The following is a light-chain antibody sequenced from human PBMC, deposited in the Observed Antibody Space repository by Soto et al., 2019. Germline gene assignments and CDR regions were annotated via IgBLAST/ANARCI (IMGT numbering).Light chain of an antibody. V-gene: IGKV2-28*01. J-gene: IGKJ5*01. Sequence: DIVMTQSPLSLPVTPGEPASISCRSSQSLLHSNGYNYLDWYLQKPGQSPQLLIYLGSNRASGAPDRFSGRGSGTEFTLTISGLLPEDFATYHCQQLNTLPFTFGQGTRLEIK. CDR1: QSLLHSNGYNY. CDR3: QQLNTLPFT. CDR2: LGS.